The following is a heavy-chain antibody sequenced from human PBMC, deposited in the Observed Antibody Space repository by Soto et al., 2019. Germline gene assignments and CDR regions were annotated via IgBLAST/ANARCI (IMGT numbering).Heavy chain of an antibody. CDR2: ISSSSSTI. D-gene: IGHD1-7*01. CDR3: ARDLEYNWNYSPQYYFDY. Sequence: GGSLRLSCAASGFTFSSYSMNWVRQAPGKGLEWVSYISSSSSTIYYADSVKGRFTISRDNAKNSLYLQMNSLRAEDTAVYYCARDLEYNWNYSPQYYFDYWGQGTLVTVSS. V-gene: IGHV3-48*01. CDR1: GFTFSSYS. J-gene: IGHJ4*02.